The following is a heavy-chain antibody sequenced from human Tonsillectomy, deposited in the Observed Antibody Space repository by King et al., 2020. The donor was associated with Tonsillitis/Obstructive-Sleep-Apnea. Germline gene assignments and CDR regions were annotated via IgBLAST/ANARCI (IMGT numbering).Heavy chain of an antibody. CDR2: IKEDGSEK. V-gene: IGHV3-7*01. J-gene: IGHJ3*02. D-gene: IGHD3-16*02. Sequence: VQLVESGGGLVQPGGSLRLSCAASGFTFSSNWMTWVRQAPGKGLEWVANIKEDGSEKYYVDSVKGRFTIYRDNDKNSLYLQMNSLRAEDTAVYSCARDYDYVFGNYHYDAFDIWGQGTMVTVSS. CDR1: GFTFSSNW. CDR3: ARDYDYVFGNYHYDAFDI.